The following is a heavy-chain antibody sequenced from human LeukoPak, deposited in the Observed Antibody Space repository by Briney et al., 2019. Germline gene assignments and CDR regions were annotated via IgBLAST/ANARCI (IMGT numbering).Heavy chain of an antibody. CDR1: GYTFTSYD. D-gene: IGHD1-26*01. V-gene: IGHV1-8*01. CDR2: MNPNSGNT. CDR3: ARGLSSGSSIDY. J-gene: IGHJ4*02. Sequence: ASVTVSFTASGYTFTSYDINWVRQATGQGLEWMGWMNPNSGNTGYAQKFQGRVTMTRNTSISTAYMELSSLRSEDTAVYYCARGLSSGSSIDYWGQGTLVTVSS.